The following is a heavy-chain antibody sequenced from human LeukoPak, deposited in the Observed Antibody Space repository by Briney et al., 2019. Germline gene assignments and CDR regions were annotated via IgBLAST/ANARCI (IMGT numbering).Heavy chain of an antibody. CDR1: GFSFSSYW. Sequence: GGSLRLSCAASGFSFSSYWMHWVRQAPGKGLLWVSRINTDGSSTYYADSVKGRFTISRGNAKNSLYLQMNSLRAEDTAVYYCAELGITMIGGVCGKGTTVTISS. CDR3: AELGITMIGGV. D-gene: IGHD3-10*02. CDR2: INTDGSST. V-gene: IGHV3-74*01. J-gene: IGHJ6*04.